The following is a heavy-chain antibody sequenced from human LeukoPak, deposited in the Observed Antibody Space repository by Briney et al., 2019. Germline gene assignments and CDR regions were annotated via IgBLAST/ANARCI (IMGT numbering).Heavy chain of an antibody. CDR2: IIPIFGTA. J-gene: IGHJ3*02. Sequence: SVKVSCKASGGTFSIDAISWVRQAPGQGLEWMGGIIPIFGTAIYAQKFKGRVTITADESTSTAYMELSSLRSEDTAVYYCARLEAFDIWGQGTMVTVSS. V-gene: IGHV1-69*13. CDR1: GGTFSIDA. CDR3: ARLEAFDI. D-gene: IGHD1-1*01.